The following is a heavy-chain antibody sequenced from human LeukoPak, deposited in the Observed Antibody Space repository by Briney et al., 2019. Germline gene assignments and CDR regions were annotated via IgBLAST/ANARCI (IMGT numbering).Heavy chain of an antibody. CDR2: IYNSGGT. V-gene: IGHV4-59*08. CDR1: GGSISSYY. Sequence: PSGTLSLTCTVSGGSISSYYWSWVRQPPGKGLEWVGDIYNSGGTKYNPSLMSGVSISVDTSKNHFSLKLRSVPAAETAVYYCGRNVRAVAGTVDFDYWGPGAIVTV. D-gene: IGHD6-19*01. J-gene: IGHJ4*02. CDR3: GRNVRAVAGTVDFDY.